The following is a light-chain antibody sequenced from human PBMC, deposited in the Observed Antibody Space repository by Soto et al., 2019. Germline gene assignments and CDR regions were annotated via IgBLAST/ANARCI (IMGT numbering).Light chain of an antibody. Sequence: EIVLTQYPGTLSLSPGQRATLSCRASESISRDYLAWYQQRLGQAPRLLIYGASSGATGIPDRFSGSGSGTDFTRTISRLETEDFAIYYCQQYGGVPYTFGLGTKLEIK. CDR3: QQYGGVPYT. V-gene: IGKV3-20*01. J-gene: IGKJ2*01. CDR1: ESISRDY. CDR2: GAS.